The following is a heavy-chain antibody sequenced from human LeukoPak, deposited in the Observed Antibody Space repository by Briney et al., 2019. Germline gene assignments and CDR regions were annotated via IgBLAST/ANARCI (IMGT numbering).Heavy chain of an antibody. D-gene: IGHD2-2*01. J-gene: IGHJ4*02. V-gene: IGHV3-21*01. Sequence: GGSLRLSCAPPRFTSSSYSMSCVPQASGKGLKWVSSIISGNTDIYYADSVKGRFTISRDNAKNSLYLQMHSLRAEDTAVYYCVRDFEYQLLFDYWGQGTLVTVSS. CDR3: VRDFEYQLLFDY. CDR1: RFTSSSYS. CDR2: IISGNTDI.